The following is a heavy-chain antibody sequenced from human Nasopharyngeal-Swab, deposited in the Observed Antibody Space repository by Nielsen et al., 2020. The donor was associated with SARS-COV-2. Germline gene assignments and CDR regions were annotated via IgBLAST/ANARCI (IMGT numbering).Heavy chain of an antibody. CDR2: TGGTGDT. CDR3: ARDGGDSTSLGDY. V-gene: IGHV3-23*01. D-gene: IGHD6-13*01. CDR1: GFTFSSYA. Sequence: GESLKISCAASGFTFSSYAITWVRQAPGKGLEWFSWTGGTGDTHFADSVKGRFTISRDNSKNTVDLQMNSLRVEDTAVYYCARDGGDSTSLGDYWGQGTQVTVSS. J-gene: IGHJ4*02.